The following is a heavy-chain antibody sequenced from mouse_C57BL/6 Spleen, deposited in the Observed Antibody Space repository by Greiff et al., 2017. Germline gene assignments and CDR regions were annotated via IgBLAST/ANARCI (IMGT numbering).Heavy chain of an antibody. J-gene: IGHJ2*01. CDR2: IWTGGGT. CDR1: GFSLTSYA. CDR3: ARTKRGNLLLSFDY. D-gene: IGHD1-1*01. Sequence: QVQLQQSGPGLVAPSQSLSITCTVSGFSLTSYAISWVRQPPGKGLEWLGVIWTGGGTNYNSALKSRLSISKDNSKSQVFLKMNSLQTDDTARYYCARTKRGNLLLSFDYWGQGTTLTVSS. V-gene: IGHV2-9-1*01.